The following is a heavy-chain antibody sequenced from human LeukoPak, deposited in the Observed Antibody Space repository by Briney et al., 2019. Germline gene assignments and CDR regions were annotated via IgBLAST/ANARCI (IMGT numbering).Heavy chain of an antibody. CDR2: INTDGSST. CDR1: GFTFSSYW. J-gene: IGHJ3*02. V-gene: IGHV3-74*01. D-gene: IGHD3-10*01. CDR3: ARVARGSALRDAFDI. Sequence: PGGSLRLSCAASGFTFSSYWMHWVRQAPGKGLVWVSRINTDGSSTSYADSVKGRFTISRDNSKNTLYLQMNSLRAEDTAVHYCARVARGSALRDAFDIWGQGTMVTVSS.